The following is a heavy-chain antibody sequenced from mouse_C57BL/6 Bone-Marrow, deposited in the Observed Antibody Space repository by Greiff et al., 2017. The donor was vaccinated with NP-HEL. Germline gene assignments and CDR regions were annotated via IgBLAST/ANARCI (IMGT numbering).Heavy chain of an antibody. CDR2: IHPNSGST. D-gene: IGHD1-1*01. V-gene: IGHV1-64*01. J-gene: IGHJ2*01. CDR3: ARGGSSYGSSSFDY. CDR1: GYTFTSYW. Sequence: QVQLKQPGAELVKPGASVKLSCKASGYTFTSYWMHWVKQRPGQGLEWIGMIHPNSGSTNYNEKFKSKATLTVDKSSSTAYMQLSSLTSEDSAVYYCARGGSSYGSSSFDYWGQGTTLTVSS.